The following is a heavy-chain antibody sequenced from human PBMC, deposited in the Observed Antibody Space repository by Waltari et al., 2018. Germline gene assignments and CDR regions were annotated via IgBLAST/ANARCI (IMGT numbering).Heavy chain of an antibody. Sequence: STYYNPSLKSRVTISVDTSKNQFSLKLSSVTAADTAVYYCAAGAYYDSSGYHLLGAFDIWGQGTMVTVSS. D-gene: IGHD3-22*01. CDR2: ST. J-gene: IGHJ3*02. V-gene: IGHV4-31*02. CDR3: AAGAYYDSSGYHLLGAFDI.